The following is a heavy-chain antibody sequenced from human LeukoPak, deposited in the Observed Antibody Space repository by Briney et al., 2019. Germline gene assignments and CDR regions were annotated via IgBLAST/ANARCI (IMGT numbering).Heavy chain of an antibody. CDR1: GGSVSSGSYY. CDR3: AREMEDSSSWYFD. D-gene: IGHD6-13*01. CDR2: IYYSGST. V-gene: IGHV4-61*01. Sequence: PSETLSLTCTVSGGSVSSGSYYWSWIRQPPGKGLEWIGYIYYSGSTNYNPSLKCRVTISVDTSKNQFSLKLSSVTAADTAVYYCAREMEDSSSWYFDWGQGTLVTVSS. J-gene: IGHJ4*02.